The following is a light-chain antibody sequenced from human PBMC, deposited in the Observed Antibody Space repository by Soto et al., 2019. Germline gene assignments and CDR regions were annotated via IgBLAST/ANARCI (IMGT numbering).Light chain of an antibody. CDR2: KIS. CDR1: QSLVHSDGDTY. V-gene: IGKV2-24*01. Sequence: DIVLTQAPLSSPVALGQPASISCRSSQSLVHSDGDTYLSWLQQRPGQPPSLLIYKISNRFSGVPDRFSSSGAGKDFTLKISGVEAEDVGVYYGTQSTHFPRTFGQGTKVEIK. CDR3: TQSTHFPRT. J-gene: IGKJ1*01.